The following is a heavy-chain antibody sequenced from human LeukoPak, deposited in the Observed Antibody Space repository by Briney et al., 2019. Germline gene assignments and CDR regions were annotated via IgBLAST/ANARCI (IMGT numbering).Heavy chain of an antibody. D-gene: IGHD2-2*01. CDR2: IDYSGST. Sequence: SETLSLTCTVSGGSLSSYFWSWIRQPPGKGLEWIGYIDYSGSTNYNPSLKSRVTISVDTSKNQFSLKLSSVTAADTAVYFCAGGTVVPAAMSRLNYYYYYGMDVWGQGTTVTVSS. CDR3: AGGTVVPAAMSRLNYYYYYGMDV. J-gene: IGHJ6*02. V-gene: IGHV4-59*08. CDR1: GGSLSSYF.